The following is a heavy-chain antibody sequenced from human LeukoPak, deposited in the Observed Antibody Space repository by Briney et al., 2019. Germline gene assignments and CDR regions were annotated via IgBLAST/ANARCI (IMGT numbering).Heavy chain of an antibody. CDR1: GGSITTTNW. CDR2: VHLSGAT. Sequence: SETLSLTCAVSGGSITTTNWWRWVRQPPGKGLEWIGEVHLSGATNYNLSLESRVSMSIDKSKNHLSLEVTSVTAADTATYYCTRESGAFSPFGFWGQGTLVTVSS. V-gene: IGHV4-4*02. CDR3: TRESGAFSPFGF. J-gene: IGHJ4*02. D-gene: IGHD1-26*01.